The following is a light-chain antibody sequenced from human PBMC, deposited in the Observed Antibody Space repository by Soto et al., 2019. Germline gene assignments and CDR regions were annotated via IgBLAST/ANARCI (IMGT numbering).Light chain of an antibody. Sequence: QSVLTQPPSVSAAPGQKVTISCSGSSSDIGNNYVSWYQHLPGTVPKLLIFETNRRPSGIPDRFSGSKSGTSATLGITGLQTGDEADYYCGTWDSSLSADVFGTGTKVTVL. J-gene: IGLJ1*01. CDR3: GTWDSSLSADV. V-gene: IGLV1-51*02. CDR1: SSDIGNNY. CDR2: ETN.